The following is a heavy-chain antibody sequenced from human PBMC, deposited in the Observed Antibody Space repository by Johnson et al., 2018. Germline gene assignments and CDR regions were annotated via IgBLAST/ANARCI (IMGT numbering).Heavy chain of an antibody. V-gene: IGHV3-30*18. J-gene: IGHJ6*03. CDR3: AKDPRGWHYYYYYLDG. CDR2: ISYDGSNK. CDR1: GFTFSSYG. D-gene: IGHD6-19*01. Sequence: QVQLVETGGGVVQPGRSLRLSCAASGFTFSSYGMHWVRQAPGKGLEWVAVISYDGSNKYYAASVKGRLTISRDNSKNTLYLQMNSLGVEDTAVYYCAKDPRGWHYYYYYLDGWGKGTTVTVSS.